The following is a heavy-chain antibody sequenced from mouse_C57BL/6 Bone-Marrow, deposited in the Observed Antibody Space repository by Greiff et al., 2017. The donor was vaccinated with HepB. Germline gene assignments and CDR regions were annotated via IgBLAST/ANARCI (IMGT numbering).Heavy chain of an antibody. CDR1: GFNFKDYY. CDR3: ARGDYDGGWYFDV. V-gene: IGHV14-2*01. CDR2: IDPADGDT. Sequence: VQLQQSGAELVKPGASVKLSCTASGFNFKDYYMHWVKQRTEQGLEWIGRIDPADGDTNYAPKFQGKATITADTSSNAAYLQLSSLTSEDTAVYYYARGDYDGGWYFDVGGTGNAVTVTS. J-gene: IGHJ1*03. D-gene: IGHD2-4*01.